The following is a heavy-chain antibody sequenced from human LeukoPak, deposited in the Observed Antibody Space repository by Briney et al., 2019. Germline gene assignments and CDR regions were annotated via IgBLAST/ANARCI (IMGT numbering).Heavy chain of an antibody. CDR3: ARVDSSGWYYFDY. D-gene: IGHD6-19*01. Sequence: SQTLSLTCAVSGGSISSGGYSWSWIRQPPGKGLEWIGYIYHSGSTYYNPSLKSRVTISVDRSKNQFPLKLSSVTAADTAVYYCARVDSSGWYYFDYWGQGTLVTVSS. J-gene: IGHJ4*02. CDR2: IYHSGST. CDR1: GGSISSGGYS. V-gene: IGHV4-30-2*01.